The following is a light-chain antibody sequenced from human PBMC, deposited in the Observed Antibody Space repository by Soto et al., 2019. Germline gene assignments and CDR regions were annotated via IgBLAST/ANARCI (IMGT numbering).Light chain of an antibody. J-gene: IGKJ1*01. V-gene: IGKV3-20*01. CDR2: GAS. CDR1: QSISSNY. Sequence: PTTLSLSPWQGAALSYGGSQSISSNYLGWYQQKPGQAPRLLIYGASSRATGVPERFSGSGSGTDFTLTISRLEPEYFAVYYCQQDSISPSTFGQGTKVDIK. CDR3: QQDSISPST.